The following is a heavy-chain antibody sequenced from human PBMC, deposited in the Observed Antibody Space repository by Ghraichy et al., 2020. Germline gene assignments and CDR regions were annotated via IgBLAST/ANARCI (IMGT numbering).Heavy chain of an antibody. Sequence: SETLSLTCTVSGGSISSYYWSWIRQPPGKGLEWIGYIYYSGSTNYNPSLKSRVTISVDTSKNQFSLKLSSVTAADTAVYYCARGSIGLDDPEKWLFAFDIWDQGTMVTVSS. CDR3: ARGSIGLDDPEKWLFAFDI. J-gene: IGHJ3*02. CDR1: GGSISSYY. V-gene: IGHV4-59*01. CDR2: IYYSGST. D-gene: IGHD6-6*01.